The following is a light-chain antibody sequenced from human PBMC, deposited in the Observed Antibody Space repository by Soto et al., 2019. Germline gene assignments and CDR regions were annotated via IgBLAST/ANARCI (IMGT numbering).Light chain of an antibody. CDR1: QGISRS. Sequence: IQMTQSPSSVSASVGDRVTISCQASQGISRSLAWYQQKPGKAPKLLIYAASSLQSGVPSRFSGSGFGTDFTLTISSLQPEDSAIYYCQQADTFPITFGQGTRLANK. CDR2: AAS. J-gene: IGKJ5*01. CDR3: QQADTFPIT. V-gene: IGKV1D-12*01.